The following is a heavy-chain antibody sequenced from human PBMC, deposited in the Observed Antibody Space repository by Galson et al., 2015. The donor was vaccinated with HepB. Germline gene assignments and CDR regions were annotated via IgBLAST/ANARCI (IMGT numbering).Heavy chain of an antibody. Sequence: SVKVSCKASGYTFTGYHMHWVRQAPGQGLEWMGRINPNSGGTNYAQKFQGRVTMTRDTSISTAYMELSRLRSDDTAVYYCARDRVGCSSTSCGSYYYYYMDVWGKGTTVTVSS. D-gene: IGHD2-2*01. J-gene: IGHJ6*03. CDR2: INPNSGGT. CDR3: ARDRVGCSSTSCGSYYYYYMDV. V-gene: IGHV1-2*06. CDR1: GYTFTGYH.